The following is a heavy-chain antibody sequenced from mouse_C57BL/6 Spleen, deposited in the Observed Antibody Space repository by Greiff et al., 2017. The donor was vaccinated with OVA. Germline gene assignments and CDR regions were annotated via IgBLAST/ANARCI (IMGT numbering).Heavy chain of an antibody. CDR3: ARQPIYYYGSSYGDYYAMDY. D-gene: IGHD1-1*01. J-gene: IGHJ4*01. CDR1: GYSITSGYY. CDR2: ISYDGSN. Sequence: EVQLQESGPGLVKPSQSLSLTCSVTGYSITSGYYWNWIRQFPGNKLEWMGYISYDGSNNYNPSLKNRISITRDTSKNQFFLKLNSVTTEDTATYYCARQPIYYYGSSYGDYYAMDYWGQGTSVTVSS. V-gene: IGHV3-6*01.